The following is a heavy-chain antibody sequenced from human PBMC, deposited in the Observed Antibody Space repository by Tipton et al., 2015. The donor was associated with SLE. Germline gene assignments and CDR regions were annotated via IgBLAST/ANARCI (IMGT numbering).Heavy chain of an antibody. CDR2: INHSGST. J-gene: IGHJ4*02. CDR1: GGSFSGYY. Sequence: LRLSCAVYGGSFSGYYWSWIRQPPGKGLEWIGEINHSGSTNYSPSFQGHVTISADKSISTAYLQWSSLKASDTAMYYCARRYEQWDFDYWGQGTLVTVSS. V-gene: IGHV4-34*01. CDR3: ARRYEQWDFDY. D-gene: IGHD6-19*01.